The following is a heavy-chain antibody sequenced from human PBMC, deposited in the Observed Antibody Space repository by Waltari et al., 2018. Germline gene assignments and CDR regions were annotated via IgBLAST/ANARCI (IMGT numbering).Heavy chain of an antibody. Sequence: PASGFTFSSYWMSWVRQAPGKGLEWVANINQHGSETYYVDSVEGRFTISRDNAKNSLYLQMNSLRVEDMAVYYCARDSSLRYYFDYWGQGTLVTVSS. CDR2: INQHGSET. J-gene: IGHJ4*02. CDR3: ARDSSLRYYFDY. V-gene: IGHV3-7*01. CDR1: GFTFSSYW.